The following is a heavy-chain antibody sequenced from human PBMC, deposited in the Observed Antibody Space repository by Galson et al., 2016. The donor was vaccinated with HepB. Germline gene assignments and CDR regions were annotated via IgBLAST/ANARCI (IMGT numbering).Heavy chain of an antibody. J-gene: IGHJ6*02. Sequence: SLRLSCAASGFTFSSYVMNWVRQAPGKGLEWVSSISSTSSYIYYADSVKGRFTISRDNAKNSLYLQMNSVRAEDTAVYYCARDGTRKKIGASYYYGVDVWGQGTTVTVSS. CDR2: ISSTSSYI. D-gene: IGHD1-14*01. CDR1: GFTFSSYV. CDR3: ARDGTRKKIGASYYYGVDV. V-gene: IGHV3-21*01.